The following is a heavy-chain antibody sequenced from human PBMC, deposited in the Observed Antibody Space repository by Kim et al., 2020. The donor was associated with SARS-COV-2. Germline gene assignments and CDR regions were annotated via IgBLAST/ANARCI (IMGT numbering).Heavy chain of an antibody. D-gene: IGHD3-10*01. J-gene: IGHJ4*02. V-gene: IGHV4-34*01. CDR3: ARGGRFGELFFYFDY. Sequence: PSLKSRVTISVDTSKNQFSLKLSSVTAADTAVYYCARGGRFGELFFYFDYWGQGTLVTVSS.